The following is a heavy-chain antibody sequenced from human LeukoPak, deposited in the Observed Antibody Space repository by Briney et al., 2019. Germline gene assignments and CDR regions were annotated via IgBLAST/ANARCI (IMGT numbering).Heavy chain of an antibody. CDR1: GYTFTSYG. V-gene: IGHV1-18*01. CDR3: AKEYGYDYNYFYSMDV. Sequence: ASVKVSCKASGYTFTSYGISWVRQAPGQGLEWMGWISAYNGNTNYAQKLQGRVTMTTDTSTSTAYMELRSLRSDDTAVYFCAKEYGYDYNYFYSMDVWGKGTTVTVSS. J-gene: IGHJ6*03. CDR2: ISAYNGNT. D-gene: IGHD1-1*01.